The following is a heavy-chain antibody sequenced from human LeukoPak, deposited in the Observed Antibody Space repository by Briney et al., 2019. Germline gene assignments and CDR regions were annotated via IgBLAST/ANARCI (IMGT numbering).Heavy chain of an antibody. V-gene: IGHV3-53*01. D-gene: IGHD3-22*01. CDR2: IYSGGST. J-gene: IGHJ4*02. Sequence: RGSLRLSCAASGFTVSSNYMSWVRQAPGKGLEWVSVIYSGGSTYYADSVKGRFTISRDNSKNTLYLQMNSLRAEDTAVYYCARAALSYDSSGYHDGYYFDYWGQGTLVTVSS. CDR3: ARAALSYDSSGYHDGYYFDY. CDR1: GFTVSSNY.